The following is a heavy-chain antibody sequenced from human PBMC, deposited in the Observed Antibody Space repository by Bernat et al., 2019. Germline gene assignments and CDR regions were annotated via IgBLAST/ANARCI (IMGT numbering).Heavy chain of an antibody. CDR3: TTRTGAYMFDY. CDR1: EFTFNSHC. CDR2: IKEDGSET. J-gene: IGHJ4*02. V-gene: IGHV3-7*03. D-gene: IGHD1-14*01. Sequence: EVQLVESGGGLVQPGGSLRLSCAASEFTFNSHCMRWVRQAPGKGLECVATIKEDGSETYYVDSVKGRFTISRDNAKNSLFLQMDSLRAEDTAVYYCTTRTGAYMFDYWGPGTLVTVSS.